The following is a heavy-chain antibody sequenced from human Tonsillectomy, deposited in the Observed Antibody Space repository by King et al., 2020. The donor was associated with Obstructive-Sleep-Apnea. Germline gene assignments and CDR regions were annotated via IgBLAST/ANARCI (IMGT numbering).Heavy chain of an antibody. J-gene: IGHJ4*02. Sequence: QLQESGPGLVKPSETLSLTCTVSGGSISNYYWSWIRQPPGKGLEWIGYMYYSGNTNFNPSLKSRVTVSADTSKIQFSLRLSSVTAADTAVYYCARHRGVEDYGGYGDYFDYWGQGTLVTVSS. D-gene: IGHD5-12*01. V-gene: IGHV4-59*08. CDR1: GGSISNYY. CDR3: ARHRGVEDYGGYGDYFDY. CDR2: MYYSGNT.